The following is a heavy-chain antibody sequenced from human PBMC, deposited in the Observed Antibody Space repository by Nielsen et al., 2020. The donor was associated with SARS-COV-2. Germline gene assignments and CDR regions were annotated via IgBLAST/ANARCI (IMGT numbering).Heavy chain of an antibody. CDR3: ARGADYGGNPRFDY. V-gene: IGHV4-31*03. CDR1: GGSISSGGYY. Sequence: SETLSLTCTVSGGSISSGGYYWSWIRQHPGKGLEWIGYIYYSGSTYYNPSLKSRVTISVDTSKNQFSLKLSSVTAADTAVYYCARGADYGGNPRFDYWGQGTLVTVSS. D-gene: IGHD4-23*01. CDR2: IYYSGST. J-gene: IGHJ4*02.